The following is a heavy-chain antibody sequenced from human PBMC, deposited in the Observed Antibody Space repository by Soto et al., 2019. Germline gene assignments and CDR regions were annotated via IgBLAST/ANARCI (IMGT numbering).Heavy chain of an antibody. CDR1: GYTFTNYG. V-gene: IGHV1-18*01. D-gene: IGHD6-6*01. J-gene: IGHJ4*01. Sequence: QVQLVQSGAEVKKPGASVKVSCKASGYTFTNYGINWVRQAPGQGLEWLGWVSAYNGERRYAQRVQARVIMTTDTSTTTAYMELRSLRSDGTAVYYCSRGTSIPAAGDYWGQGTVVTVSS. CDR3: SRGTSIPAAGDY. CDR2: VSAYNGER.